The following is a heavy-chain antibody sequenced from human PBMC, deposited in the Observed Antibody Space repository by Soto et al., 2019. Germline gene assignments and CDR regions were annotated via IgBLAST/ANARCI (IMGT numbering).Heavy chain of an antibody. Sequence: GESLKISCKGSGYKFIDYWIGWVRQVPGKGLEWMGSIYPGDFDIKYGPSFQGQVTISADKSITTVYLQWSSLKASDTGIDYCARAFGGEYYDRRSWYSAYWGQGTQVTVSS. D-gene: IGHD3-16*01. CDR3: ARAFGGEYYDRRSWYSAY. CDR1: GYKFIDYW. V-gene: IGHV5-51*01. CDR2: IYPGDFDI. J-gene: IGHJ4*02.